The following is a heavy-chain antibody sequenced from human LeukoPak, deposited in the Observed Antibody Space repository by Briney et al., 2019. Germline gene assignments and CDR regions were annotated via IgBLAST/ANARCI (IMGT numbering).Heavy chain of an antibody. D-gene: IGHD4-17*01. Sequence: GGTLRLSCAASGFTFSSYGMSWVRQAPGKGLEWVSGISGSGGSTYYADSVKGRFTISRDNSKNTLHLQMNSLKTEDTAVYYCARDTVTTIGGALMDVWGKGTTVTVSS. V-gene: IGHV3-23*01. CDR1: GFTFSSYG. CDR3: ARDTVTTIGGALMDV. J-gene: IGHJ6*03. CDR2: ISGSGGST.